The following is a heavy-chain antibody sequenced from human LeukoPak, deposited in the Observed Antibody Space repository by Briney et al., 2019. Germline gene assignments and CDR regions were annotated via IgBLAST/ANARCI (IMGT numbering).Heavy chain of an antibody. CDR3: TRDLMDYDVSTGLHHYYMDV. Sequence: PGGSLRLSCTASGFTFSDNVMHWVRQTPAKGLEWVAVISDSGVNQYYADSVRGRFTISRDNAKNTLYLQMNTLRVEDTAVYYCTRDLMDYDVSTGLHHYYMDVWGQGTTVTVSS. D-gene: IGHD3-9*01. CDR1: GFTFSDNV. CDR2: ISDSGVNQ. J-gene: IGHJ6*02. V-gene: IGHV3-30-3*01.